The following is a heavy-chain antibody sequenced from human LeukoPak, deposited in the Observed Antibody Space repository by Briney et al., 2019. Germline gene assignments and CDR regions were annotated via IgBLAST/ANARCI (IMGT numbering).Heavy chain of an antibody. J-gene: IGHJ4*02. D-gene: IGHD3-10*01. CDR2: IRYDGSNK. CDR3: ARDSSTYYYGSGSYGGSVIY. V-gene: IGHV3-30*02. CDR1: GFTFSSYG. Sequence: PGGSLRLSCAASGFTFSSYGMHWVRQAPGKGLEWVAFIRYDGSNKYYADFVKGRFTISRDNSKNTLYLQMNSLRAEDTAVYYCARDSSTYYYGSGSYGGSVIYWGQGTLVTVSS.